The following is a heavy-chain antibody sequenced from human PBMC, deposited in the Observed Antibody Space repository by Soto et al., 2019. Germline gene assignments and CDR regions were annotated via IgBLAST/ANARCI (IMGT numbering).Heavy chain of an antibody. Sequence: ASVKVSCKASGYTFTSYGISWVRQAPGQGLEWMGWISAYNGNTNYAQKLQGRVTMTTDTSTSTAYMELRSLRSDDTAVYYCARFVVVPAAIRTSSWFDPWGQGTLVTVSS. CDR1: GYTFTSYG. J-gene: IGHJ5*02. CDR3: ARFVVVPAAIRTSSWFDP. V-gene: IGHV1-18*04. D-gene: IGHD2-2*01. CDR2: ISAYNGNT.